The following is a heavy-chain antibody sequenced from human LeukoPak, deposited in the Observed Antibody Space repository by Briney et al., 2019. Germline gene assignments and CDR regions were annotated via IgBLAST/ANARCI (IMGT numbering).Heavy chain of an antibody. V-gene: IGHV3-53*01. CDR2: IYSGGST. D-gene: IGHD2-21*02. Sequence: PGGSLRLSCAASGFTVSSNYMSWVRQAPGKGLEWVSVIYSGGSTYYADSVKGRFTISRDNSKNTLYLQMNSLRAEDTAVYYCARGGPLNRVTTAEIYYWGQGSLVTVSS. CDR3: ARGGPLNRVTTAEIYY. CDR1: GFTVSSNY. J-gene: IGHJ4*02.